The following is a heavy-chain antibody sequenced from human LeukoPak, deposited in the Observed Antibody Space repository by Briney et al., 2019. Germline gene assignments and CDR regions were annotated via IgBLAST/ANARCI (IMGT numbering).Heavy chain of an antibody. CDR1: GGTFSSYA. J-gene: IGHJ4*02. D-gene: IGHD2-15*01. CDR2: IIPIFGTA. Sequence: GASVKVSCKASGGTFSSYAISWVRQAPGQGLEWMGGIIPIFGTANYAQKFQGRVTITADKSTSTAYMGLSSLRSEDTAVYYCARISDCSGGSCYPNWGQGTLVTVSS. V-gene: IGHV1-69*06. CDR3: ARISDCSGGSCYPN.